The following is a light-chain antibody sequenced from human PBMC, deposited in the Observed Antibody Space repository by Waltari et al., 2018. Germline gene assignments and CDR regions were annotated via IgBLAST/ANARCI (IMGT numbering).Light chain of an antibody. J-gene: IGLJ3*02. V-gene: IGLV2-23*02. CDR1: SSDVGPYNL. CDR2: DVT. Sequence: QSALTQPASVSGSPGQSITISCTGSSSDVGPYNLVSWYQQQPGKVPKLLIYDVTKRPSGVSNRFSGSKSGNTASLTISGLQAEDEAEYYCCSYVGSSTLMFGGGTKLTVL. CDR3: CSYVGSSTLM.